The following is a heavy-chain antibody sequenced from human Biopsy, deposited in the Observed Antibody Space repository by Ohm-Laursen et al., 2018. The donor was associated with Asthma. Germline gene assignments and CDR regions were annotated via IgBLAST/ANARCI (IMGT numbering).Heavy chain of an antibody. D-gene: IGHD1-26*01. V-gene: IGHV3-9*01. CDR2: ISWNSGSI. J-gene: IGHJ4*02. Sequence: SLRLSCAASGFTFDDYAMHWVRQAPGKGLEWVSGISWNSGSIGYADSVKGRFTISRDNAKNSLYLQMDSLRAEDTALYYCAKGEWDLLEANFDYWGQGTLVTVSS. CDR3: AKGEWDLLEANFDY. CDR1: GFTFDDYA.